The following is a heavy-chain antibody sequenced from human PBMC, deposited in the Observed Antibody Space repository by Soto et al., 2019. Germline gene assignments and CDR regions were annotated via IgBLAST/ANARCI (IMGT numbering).Heavy chain of an antibody. V-gene: IGHV1-18*01. J-gene: IGHJ3*02. CDR2: ISAYNGNT. CDR3: ASVYGDDHDAFDI. Sequence: ASVKVSCKASGYTFTRYGVSWVRLATGQGLEWMGWISAYNGNTNYAQKIQGRVTMTTDTSTSTAYMELRSLRSDDSAVYYCASVYGDDHDAFDIWGQGTMVTVSS. CDR1: GYTFTRYG. D-gene: IGHD4-17*01.